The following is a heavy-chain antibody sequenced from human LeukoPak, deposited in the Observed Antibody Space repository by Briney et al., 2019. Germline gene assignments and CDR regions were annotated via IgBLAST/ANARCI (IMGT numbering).Heavy chain of an antibody. Sequence: GGSLRLSCAGSGSIFNNYAMHWVRQPPGKGLEWVSGISWNSGSIDYADCVKGRFTISRDNAKNSLYLQMNSLRVEDTAFYYCAKDNRRHYTSGPNPDSLHWGQGALVTVSS. V-gene: IGHV3-9*01. J-gene: IGHJ4*02. D-gene: IGHD6-19*01. CDR3: AKDNRRHYTSGPNPDSLH. CDR1: GSIFNNYA. CDR2: ISWNSGSI.